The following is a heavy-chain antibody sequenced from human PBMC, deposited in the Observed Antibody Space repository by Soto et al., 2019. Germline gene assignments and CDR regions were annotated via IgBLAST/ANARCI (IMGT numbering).Heavy chain of an antibody. Sequence: QVQLVQSGAEVKKPGASVKVSCKASGYTFTSYGISWVRQAPGQGLEWMGWISAYNGNTKYAQKLQGRVTMTTDTPASTAHREVRSRSSDDTAVYFCASERTKWELLGYWGQGTLVTVSS. CDR3: ASERTKWELLGY. CDR1: GYTFTSYG. D-gene: IGHD1-26*01. V-gene: IGHV1-18*01. J-gene: IGHJ4*02. CDR2: ISAYNGNT.